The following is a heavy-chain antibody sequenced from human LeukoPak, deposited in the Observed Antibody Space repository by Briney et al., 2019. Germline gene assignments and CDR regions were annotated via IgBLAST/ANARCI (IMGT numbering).Heavy chain of an antibody. CDR3: ARDTWDAFDI. Sequence: SETLSLTCTVSGGSISGFYWNWIRQPPGKGLEWIGYVYYSGNTNYNPSLKSRVTISLDTSKNQFSLKLRSVTAADTAVYYCARDTWDAFDIWGQGTMVTVSS. V-gene: IGHV4-59*01. J-gene: IGHJ3*02. CDR2: VYYSGNT. CDR1: GGSISGFY.